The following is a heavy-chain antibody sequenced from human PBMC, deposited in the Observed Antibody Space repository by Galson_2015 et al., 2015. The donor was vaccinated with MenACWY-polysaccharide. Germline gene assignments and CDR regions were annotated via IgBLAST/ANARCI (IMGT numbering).Heavy chain of an antibody. Sequence: SLRLSCAASGSKFRGSGMHWVRQAPGKGLEWVAVIQYDGSQKQYIDSVKGRFTISRDHSKTTLYLEMNSLRAEDTALYYCAREGSRIVFHAFDVWGQGTMVIVSS. CDR1: GSKFRGSG. CDR3: AREGSRIVFHAFDV. CDR2: IQYDGSQK. J-gene: IGHJ3*01. V-gene: IGHV3-33*01. D-gene: IGHD3-10*02.